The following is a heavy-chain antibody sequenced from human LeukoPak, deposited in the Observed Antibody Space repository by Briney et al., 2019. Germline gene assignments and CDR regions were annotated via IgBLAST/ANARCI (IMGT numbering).Heavy chain of an antibody. V-gene: IGHV3-21*01. CDR2: ISSSSSYI. CDR3: ARDYRYGDYDYYYMDV. CDR1: GFTFSNYA. D-gene: IGHD4-17*01. Sequence: PGGSLRLSCAASGFTFSNYAMSWVRQAPGKGLEWVSSISSSSSYIYYADSVKGRFTISRDNAKNSLYLQMNSLRAEDTAVYYCARDYRYGDYDYYYMDVWGKGTTVTVSS. J-gene: IGHJ6*03.